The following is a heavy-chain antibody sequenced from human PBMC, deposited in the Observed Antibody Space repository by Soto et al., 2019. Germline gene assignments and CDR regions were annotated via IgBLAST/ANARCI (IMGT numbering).Heavy chain of an antibody. CDR2: ITISGGDT. Sequence: EVQLLESGGGLVQPGGSLRLSCAASGFSFSNYAMNWVRQAPGKGLEWVSLITISGGDTYYADFVKGRFTISRDNSKNELYLRMSSLRADVTALYYCAKGRSPTVYWGQGTLVTVSS. V-gene: IGHV3-23*01. CDR1: GFSFSNYA. CDR3: AKGRSPTVY. J-gene: IGHJ4*02.